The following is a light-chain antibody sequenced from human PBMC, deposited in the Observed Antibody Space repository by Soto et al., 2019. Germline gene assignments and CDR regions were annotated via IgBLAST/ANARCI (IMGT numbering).Light chain of an antibody. J-gene: IGKJ1*01. CDR2: GAS. CDR1: QSVSSN. CDR3: QQYNNWWT. Sequence: EIVLTQSPATLCVSPGQRATLSCRASQSVSSNLAWYQQKPGQASRLLIYGASTRATGIPARFSGSGSGTEFTLTISSLQSEDFAVYYCQQYNNWWTFGQGTKVDI. V-gene: IGKV3-15*01.